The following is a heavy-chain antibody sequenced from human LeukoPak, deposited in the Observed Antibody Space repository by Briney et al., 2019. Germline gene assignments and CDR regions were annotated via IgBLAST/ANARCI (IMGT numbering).Heavy chain of an antibody. CDR1: GFTFSSYA. Sequence: GGSLRLSCAASGFTFSSYAMSWVRQAPGKGLGWVSAISGSGGSTYYADSVKGRFTISRDNSKNTLYLQMNSLRAEDTAVYYCAKSPYYYDSSGYYIEYYFDYWGQGTLVTVSS. CDR2: ISGSGGST. J-gene: IGHJ4*02. CDR3: AKSPYYYDSSGYYIEYYFDY. V-gene: IGHV3-23*01. D-gene: IGHD3-22*01.